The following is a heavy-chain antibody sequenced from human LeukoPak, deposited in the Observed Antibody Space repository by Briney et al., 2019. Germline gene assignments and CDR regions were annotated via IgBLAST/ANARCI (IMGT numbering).Heavy chain of an antibody. J-gene: IGHJ1*01. CDR1: GYTLTELS. D-gene: IGHD3-22*01. V-gene: IGHV1-24*01. CDR3: ATGTDLSTYYYDSSGYYFQH. Sequence: ASVKVSCKVSGYTLTELSMHWVRQAPGKGLEWMGGFDPEDGETIYAQKFQGRVTMTEDTSTDTAYMELSSLRSEDTAVYYCATGTDLSTYYYDSSGYYFQHWGQGTLVTVSS. CDR2: FDPEDGET.